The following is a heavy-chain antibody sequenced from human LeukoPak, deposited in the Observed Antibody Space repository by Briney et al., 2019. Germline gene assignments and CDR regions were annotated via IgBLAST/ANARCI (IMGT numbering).Heavy chain of an antibody. V-gene: IGHV1-69*01. J-gene: IGHJ4*02. CDR3: ARDKSAGADTGSSFYY. CDR1: GGTFSSYA. CDR2: IIPIFGTA. Sequence: SVKVSCKASGGTFSSYAISWVRQAPGQGLEWMGGIIPIFGTANYAQKFQGRVAITADESTSTAYMELSSLRSEDTAIYYCARDKSAGADTGSSFYYWGQGALVTVSS. D-gene: IGHD6-13*01.